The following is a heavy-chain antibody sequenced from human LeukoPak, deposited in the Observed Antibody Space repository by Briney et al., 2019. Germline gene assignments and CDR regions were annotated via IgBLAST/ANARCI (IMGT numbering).Heavy chain of an antibody. CDR3: ARGYGDKASNLYYYYGMDV. CDR2: IWYDGSNK. V-gene: IGHV3-33*01. D-gene: IGHD4-17*01. Sequence: GGSLRLSCAASGFTFSSYGIHWVRQAPGKGLEWVAVIWYDGSNKYYADSVKGRFTISRDNSKNTLYLQMNSLRAEDTAVYYCARGYGDKASNLYYYYGMDVWGQGTTVTVAS. CDR1: GFTFSSYG. J-gene: IGHJ6*02.